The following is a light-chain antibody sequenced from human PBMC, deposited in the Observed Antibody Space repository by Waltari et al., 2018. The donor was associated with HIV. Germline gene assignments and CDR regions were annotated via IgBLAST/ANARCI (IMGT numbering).Light chain of an antibody. CDR1: SSDVGGYNH. J-gene: IGLJ3*02. CDR2: EGT. CDR3: VSYAGVRDRWV. V-gene: IGLV2-8*01. Sequence: SALTQPPSASGSPGQSVTISCTGTSSDVGGYNHVSWYQQHPGKAPKRLVYEGTKRPPGVPNRFSGSKSGNTASLTVSGLQAEDEADYYCVSYAGVRDRWVFGGGTKLTVL.